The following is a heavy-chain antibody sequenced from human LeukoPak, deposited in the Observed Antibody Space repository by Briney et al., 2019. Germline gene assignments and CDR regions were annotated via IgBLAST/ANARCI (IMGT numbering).Heavy chain of an antibody. CDR1: GGSNSSSRYY. D-gene: IGHD5-24*01. J-gene: IGHJ4*02. CDR2: IYYSGSP. CDR3: AARTESATFDY. V-gene: IGHV4-39*01. Sequence: SETLSLTCTVSGGSNSSSRYYWGWIRQPPGKGLVRIGKIYYSGSPYNHPSLQSRVTISVDTSKNQFSLKRSSVTAADTAVYYCAARTESATFDYWGQGTLVTVSS.